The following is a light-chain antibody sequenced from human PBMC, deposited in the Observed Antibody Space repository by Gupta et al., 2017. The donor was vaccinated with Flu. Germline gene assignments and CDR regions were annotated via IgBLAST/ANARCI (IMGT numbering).Light chain of an antibody. Sequence: SFELTQPISLSVSPGQTVSITCSGDKLGDRYACWYQQKTGQSPVLVIYQDDKRPSGIPERFSGSISGNTDTLTISGTQPMDEANYYCQAWDSSAVLFGGGTKLTVL. CDR1: KLGDRY. J-gene: IGLJ2*01. CDR2: QDD. CDR3: QAWDSSAVL. V-gene: IGLV3-1*01.